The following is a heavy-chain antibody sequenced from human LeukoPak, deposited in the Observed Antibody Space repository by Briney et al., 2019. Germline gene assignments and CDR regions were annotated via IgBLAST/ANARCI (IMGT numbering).Heavy chain of an antibody. Sequence: GGSLRLSCEAAGTIFSRYWMNWVRQAPGKGLEWVANIKQDGSEKYYVDSVKGRFTISRDNAKNSLYLQMNSLRAEDTAVYYCAGGAGWLVDYWGQGTLVTVSS. CDR2: IKQDGSEK. CDR1: GTIFSRYW. D-gene: IGHD6-19*01. CDR3: AGGAGWLVDY. J-gene: IGHJ4*02. V-gene: IGHV3-7*03.